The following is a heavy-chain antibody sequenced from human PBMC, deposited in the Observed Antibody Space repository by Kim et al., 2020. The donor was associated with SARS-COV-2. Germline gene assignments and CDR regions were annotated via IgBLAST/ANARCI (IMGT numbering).Heavy chain of an antibody. Sequence: GGSLRLSCAASGFTFSSYAMHWVRQAPGKGLEWVAVISYDGSNKYYADSVKGRFTISRDNSKNTLYLQMNSLRAEDTAVYYCARDNIVVVPAARGAKYYYYGMDVWGQGSTVTVSS. D-gene: IGHD2-2*01. V-gene: IGHV3-30*04. CDR3: ARDNIVVVPAARGAKYYYYGMDV. J-gene: IGHJ6*02. CDR1: GFTFSSYA. CDR2: ISYDGSNK.